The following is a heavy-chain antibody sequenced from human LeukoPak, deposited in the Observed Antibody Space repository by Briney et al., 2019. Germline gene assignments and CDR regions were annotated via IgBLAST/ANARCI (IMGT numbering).Heavy chain of an antibody. Sequence: GGSLRLSCAASGFTFSSYSMNWVRQAPGKGLEWVSSISSSSSYIYYADSVKGRFTISRVNAKNSLYLQMNSLRAEDTAVYYCASYCSGGSCYYPWAFDIWGQGTMVTVSS. CDR1: GFTFSSYS. CDR3: ASYCSGGSCYYPWAFDI. CDR2: ISSSSSYI. J-gene: IGHJ3*02. D-gene: IGHD2-15*01. V-gene: IGHV3-21*01.